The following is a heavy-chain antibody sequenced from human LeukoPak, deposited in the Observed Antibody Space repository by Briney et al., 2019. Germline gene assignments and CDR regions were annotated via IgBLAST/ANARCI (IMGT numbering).Heavy chain of an antibody. Sequence: PSETLSLTCTVSGGSISSSSYYWGWIRQPPGKGLEWIGSIYYSGSTYYNPSLKSRVTISVDTSKNQFSLKLSSVTAADTAVYYCARVGSDFWSGYYYDYWGQGTLVTVSS. CDR3: ARVGSDFWSGYYYDY. V-gene: IGHV4-39*07. J-gene: IGHJ4*02. CDR2: IYYSGST. D-gene: IGHD3-3*01. CDR1: GGSISSSSYY.